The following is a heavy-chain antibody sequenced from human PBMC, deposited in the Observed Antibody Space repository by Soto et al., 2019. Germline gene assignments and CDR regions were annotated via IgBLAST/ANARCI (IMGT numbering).Heavy chain of an antibody. CDR1: GDSISSNNYY. Sequence: SETLSLTCTVSGDSISSNNYYWSWIRQPPGKGLEWIGYIFYTGITNYNPSFKSRVTMSVDTSKNYFSLNLSSVTAADTAVYFCAREGVPTHGLDVWGQGTTVTVSS. D-gene: IGHD3-16*01. V-gene: IGHV4-61*03. CDR3: AREGVPTHGLDV. J-gene: IGHJ6*02. CDR2: IFYTGIT.